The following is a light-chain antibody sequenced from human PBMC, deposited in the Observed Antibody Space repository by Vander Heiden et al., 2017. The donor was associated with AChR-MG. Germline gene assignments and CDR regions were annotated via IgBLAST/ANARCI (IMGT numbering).Light chain of an antibody. CDR3: QQYNDWPAWT. CDR1: QSVSSN. Sequence: EKVTTQSPATLSVSPETGATLACSASQSVSSNLAWYQQKPGQAPRLLIYGASTRATGIPARFSGSGSGTEFTLTISSLQSEDVAVYYCQQYNDWPAWTFGQGTKVEIK. V-gene: IGKV3-15*01. J-gene: IGKJ1*01. CDR2: GAS.